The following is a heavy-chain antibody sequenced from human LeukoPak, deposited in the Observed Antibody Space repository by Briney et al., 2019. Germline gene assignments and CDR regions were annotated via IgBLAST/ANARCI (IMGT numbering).Heavy chain of an antibody. CDR2: IWYDGSNI. V-gene: IGHV3-33*01. Sequence: GRSLRLSCAASGFTFSSYGMHWVRQAPGKGLEWLSAIWYDGSNIYYADPVKGRFAISRDNSKNTLYLQINSLRAEDTAVYYCARARNDYDTSSFSALDYWGQGTLVTVSS. CDR3: ARARNDYDTSSFSALDY. J-gene: IGHJ4*02. D-gene: IGHD3-22*01. CDR1: GFTFSSYG.